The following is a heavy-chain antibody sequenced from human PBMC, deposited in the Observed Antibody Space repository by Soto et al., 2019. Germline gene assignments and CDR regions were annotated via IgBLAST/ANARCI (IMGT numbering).Heavy chain of an antibody. J-gene: IGHJ4*02. V-gene: IGHV4-59*01. D-gene: IGHD3-10*01. Sequence: SETLSLTCTVSGGSISSYYWSWIRQPPGKGLEWIGYIYYSGSTNYNPSLKSRVTISVDTSKNQFSLKLSSVTAADTAVYYCARVSLTMVRGVIPHPSFDYWGQGTLVTVS. CDR1: GGSISSYY. CDR3: ARVSLTMVRGVIPHPSFDY. CDR2: IYYSGST.